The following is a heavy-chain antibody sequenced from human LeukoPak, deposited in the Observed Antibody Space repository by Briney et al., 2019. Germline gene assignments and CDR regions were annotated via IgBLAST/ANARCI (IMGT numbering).Heavy chain of an antibody. CDR3: ARLGGYYYDSSGYYSG. J-gene: IGHJ4*02. V-gene: IGHV3-48*03. CDR1: GFTFSSYE. D-gene: IGHD3-22*01. Sequence: GGSLRLSCAASGFTFSSYEMNWVRQAPGKGLEWDSYISSSGSTIYYADSVKGRFTISRDNAKNSLYLQMNSLRAEDTAVYYCARLGGYYYDSSGYYSGWGQGTLVTVSS. CDR2: ISSSGSTI.